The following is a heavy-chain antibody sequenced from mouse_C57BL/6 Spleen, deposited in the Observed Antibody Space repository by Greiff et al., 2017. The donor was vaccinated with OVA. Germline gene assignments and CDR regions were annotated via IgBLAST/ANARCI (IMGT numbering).Heavy chain of an antibody. CDR1: GYTFTSYW. J-gene: IGHJ2*01. Sequence: QVQLKQPGAELVKPGASVKLSCKASGYTFTSYWMHWVKQRPGQGLEWIGMIHPNSGSTNYNEKFKSKATLTVDKSSSTAYMQLSSLTSEDSAVYYCAGYYSNYFDYWGQGTTLTVSS. V-gene: IGHV1-64*01. CDR2: IHPNSGST. D-gene: IGHD2-12*01. CDR3: AGYYSNYFDY.